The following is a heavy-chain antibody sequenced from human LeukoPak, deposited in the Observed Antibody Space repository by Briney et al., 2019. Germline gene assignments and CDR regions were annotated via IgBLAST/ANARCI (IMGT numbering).Heavy chain of an antibody. CDR3: AKEEAVAGFDY. CDR1: GFTFSSYG. Sequence: PGRSLRLSCAASGFTFSSYGMHWVRQAPGKGLEWVAVISYDGSSKYYADSVKGRFTISRDNSKNTLYLQMNSLRAEDTAVYYCAKEEAVAGFDYWGQGTLVTVSS. J-gene: IGHJ4*02. CDR2: ISYDGSSK. V-gene: IGHV3-30*18. D-gene: IGHD6-19*01.